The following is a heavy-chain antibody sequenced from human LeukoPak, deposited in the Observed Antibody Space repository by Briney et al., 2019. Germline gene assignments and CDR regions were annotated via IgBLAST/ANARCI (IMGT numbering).Heavy chain of an antibody. J-gene: IGHJ4*02. V-gene: IGHV3-7*01. Sequence: ETLSLTCAVYGGSFSDYYMNWVRQAPGKGLEWVASINPDGSEKYSVDSVKGRFTISRDNAKNSLYLQMNSLRAEDTAVYYCARDRGYNSFDYWGQGTLVTVSS. D-gene: IGHD3-10*01. CDR3: ARDRGYNSFDY. CDR1: GGSFSDYY. CDR2: INPDGSEK.